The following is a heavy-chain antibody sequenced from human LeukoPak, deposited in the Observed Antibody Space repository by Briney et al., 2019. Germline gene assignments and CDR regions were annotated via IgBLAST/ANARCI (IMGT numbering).Heavy chain of an antibody. J-gene: IGHJ4*02. D-gene: IGHD6-13*01. CDR2: IIPIFGTA. V-gene: IGHV1-69*13. CDR3: ARDGRRGSSPSHYFDY. CDR1: GGTFSSYA. Sequence: GASVKVSCKASGGTFSSYAISWVRQAPGQGLEWMGGIIPIFGTANYAQKFQGRVTITADESTSTAYMELSSLRSEDTAVYYCARDGRRGSSPSHYFDYWGQGTLVTVSS.